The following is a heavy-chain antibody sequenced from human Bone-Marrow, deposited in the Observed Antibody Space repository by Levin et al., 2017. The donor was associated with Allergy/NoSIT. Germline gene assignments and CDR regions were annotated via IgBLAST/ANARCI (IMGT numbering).Heavy chain of an antibody. Sequence: SQTLSLTCAVSGGSFSGSYWSWIRPPPGKGLEWLGEVHDVASPTYNPSLKGRLTMSMYTSRTQFSLELKSVTVADTAVYYCARGHSTSGFDSWGQGTLVTVSS. CDR1: GGSFSGSY. CDR3: ARGHSTSGFDS. J-gene: IGHJ4*02. D-gene: IGHD3-10*01. CDR2: VHDVASP. V-gene: IGHV4-34*01.